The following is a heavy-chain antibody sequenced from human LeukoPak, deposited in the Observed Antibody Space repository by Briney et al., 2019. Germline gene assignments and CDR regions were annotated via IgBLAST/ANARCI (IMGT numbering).Heavy chain of an antibody. J-gene: IGHJ4*02. CDR1: GFTFSSYS. CDR2: ISSSSSYI. D-gene: IGHD2-15*01. CDR3: ARQPTGYCSGGSCYPDFDY. Sequence: PGGSLRLSCAASGFTFSSYSMNWVRQAPGKWLEWVSSISSSSSYIYYADSVKGRFTISRDNAKHSLYLQMNSLRAEDTAVYYCARQPTGYCSGGSCYPDFDYWGQGTLVTVSS. V-gene: IGHV3-21*01.